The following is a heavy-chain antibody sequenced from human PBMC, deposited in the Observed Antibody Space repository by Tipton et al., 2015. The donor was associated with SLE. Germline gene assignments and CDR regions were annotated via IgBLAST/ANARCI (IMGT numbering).Heavy chain of an antibody. V-gene: IGHV4-61*02. CDR3: ARYIRGAFDL. D-gene: IGHD3-10*02. Sequence: LRLSCTVSGGSISSVDYFWNWIRQPAGKGLEWIGRIHSSGTTNSNPSLKNRLSMSLDTSKNQFALNLNSVTAPDTAIYYCARYIRGAFDLWGPGTLVTVSS. CDR1: GGSISSVDYF. J-gene: IGHJ3*01. CDR2: IHSSGTT.